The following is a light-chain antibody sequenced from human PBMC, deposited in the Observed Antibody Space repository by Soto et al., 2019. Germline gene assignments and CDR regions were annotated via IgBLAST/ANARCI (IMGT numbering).Light chain of an antibody. CDR1: QSISVH. J-gene: IGKJ2*01. CDR2: AAS. CDR3: QQSYITPYT. V-gene: IGKV1-39*01. Sequence: DLQMTQSPSSLSASVGDTVTITCRASQSISVHLNWYQQKPGKVPKLLIYAASNLQSGVPLRFSGSGSETDFALTISRLQPEDFATYYCQQSYITPYTFGQGTKLEIK.